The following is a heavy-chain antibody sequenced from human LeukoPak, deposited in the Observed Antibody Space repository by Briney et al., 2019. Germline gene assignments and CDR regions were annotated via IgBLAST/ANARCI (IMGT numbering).Heavy chain of an antibody. CDR3: ARQYTSGLHFDY. V-gene: IGHV4-39*01. Sequence: SETLSLTCTVSGDSISSSDYYWGWIRQPPGKGPEWIGSIFYSGSTNYNPSLKSRVTISRDTSKNQFSLKLSSVTAADTAVYYCARQYTSGLHFDYWGQGTLVTVSS. D-gene: IGHD6-19*01. J-gene: IGHJ4*02. CDR1: GDSISSSDYY. CDR2: IFYSGST.